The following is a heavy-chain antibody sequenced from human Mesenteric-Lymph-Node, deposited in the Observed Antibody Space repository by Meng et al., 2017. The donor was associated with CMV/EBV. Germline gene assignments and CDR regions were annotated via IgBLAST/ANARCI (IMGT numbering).Heavy chain of an antibody. Sequence: CKTSGYTFTFYPIHWMRQAPGQRLELIGWINPGNGNTIYSQKFQDRVTITRDTSASTSYMDLSSLMFEDTAIYYCATSTGGTGSLDYWGQGTLVTVSS. V-gene: IGHV1-3*01. D-gene: IGHD3-10*01. J-gene: IGHJ4*02. CDR1: GYTFTFYP. CDR3: ATSTGGTGSLDY. CDR2: INPGNGNT.